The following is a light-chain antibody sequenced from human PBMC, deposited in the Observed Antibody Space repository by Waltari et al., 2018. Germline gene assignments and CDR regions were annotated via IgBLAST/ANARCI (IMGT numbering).Light chain of an antibody. J-gene: IGKJ1*01. CDR3: QQRSKWPWA. CDR2: DAS. V-gene: IGKV3-11*01. Sequence: EIVLTQSPATLSLSPEDRATLSCRASQGFNSYLAWYQHKPYQATRLLFYDASIRVTGIHGRFSGRVAGKDLPITISSLEHEDFADYYCQQRSKWPWAFGQGTKVEIK. CDR1: QGFNSY.